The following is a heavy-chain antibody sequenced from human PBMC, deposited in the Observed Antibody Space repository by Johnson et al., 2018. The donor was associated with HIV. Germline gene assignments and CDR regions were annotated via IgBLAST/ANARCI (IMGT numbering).Heavy chain of an antibody. Sequence: VQLVESGGGVVQPGRSLRLSCGASGFTFSNYWMQWVRQAPGKGLVWVSRLNGDGSRSSYAASVKGRFTIARDNAKNTLYLEMKSLRSEDTAVYYCARTSCSGASCLGYDPFDVWGQGTMVTVSS. CDR1: GFTFSNYW. CDR2: LNGDGSRS. CDR3: ARTSCSGASCLGYDPFDV. D-gene: IGHD2-15*01. J-gene: IGHJ3*01. V-gene: IGHV3-74*02.